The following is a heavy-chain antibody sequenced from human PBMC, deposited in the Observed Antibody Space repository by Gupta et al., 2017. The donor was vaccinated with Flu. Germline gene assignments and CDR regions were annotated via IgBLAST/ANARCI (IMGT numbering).Heavy chain of an antibody. J-gene: IGHJ5*01. CDR3: ARDVGSGDYDS. CDR2: INRDGSVI. Sequence: EVQLVESGGGLVQPGGSRRLSCGASGFPPSDYWMSWVRQAPGKGPELVANINRDGSVINYMDFVRGRFTISRDNAKNAVYFQMNSLRVDDTAVYYCARDVGSGDYDSWGQGTLVTVSS. V-gene: IGHV3-7*01. CDR1: GFPPSDYW. D-gene: IGHD4-17*01.